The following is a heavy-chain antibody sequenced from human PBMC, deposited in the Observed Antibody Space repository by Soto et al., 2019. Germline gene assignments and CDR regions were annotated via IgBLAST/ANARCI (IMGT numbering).Heavy chain of an antibody. CDR2: ISGSGGST. CDR3: ANPTFGYGPFQH. D-gene: IGHD3-16*01. J-gene: IGHJ1*01. Sequence: PGGSLRLSCAASGLTFSSYAMSWVRQAPGKGLEWVSAISGSGGSTYYADSVKGRFTISRDNSKNTLYLQMNSLRAEDTAVYCCANPTFGYGPFQHWGQGTLVTVSS. V-gene: IGHV3-23*01. CDR1: GLTFSSYA.